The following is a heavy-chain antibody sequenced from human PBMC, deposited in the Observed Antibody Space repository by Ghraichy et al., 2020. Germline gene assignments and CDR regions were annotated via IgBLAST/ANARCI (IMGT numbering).Heavy chain of an antibody. D-gene: IGHD6-19*01. V-gene: IGHV4-59*01. Sequence: TLSLTCTVSGGSISSYYWSWIRQPPGKGLEWIGYIYYSGSTNYNPSLKSRVTISVDTSKNQFSLKLRSVTAADTAVYYCARGYSSGWDDYWGQGTLVTVSS. CDR1: GGSISSYY. J-gene: IGHJ4*02. CDR2: IYYSGST. CDR3: ARGYSSGWDDY.